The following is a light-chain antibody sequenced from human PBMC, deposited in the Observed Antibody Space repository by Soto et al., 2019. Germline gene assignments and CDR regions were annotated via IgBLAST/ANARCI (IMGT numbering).Light chain of an antibody. CDR2: EVT. CDR1: SSDIGGYDY. V-gene: IGLV2-14*01. CDR3: SSCTSFTTYV. J-gene: IGLJ1*01. Sequence: QSVLTQPASVSGSPGQSITISCTGTSSDIGGYDYVSWYQQYPGKAPKLIIYEVTNRPSGVSNRFSGSKSGNTASLTISGLQAEDEADYFCSSCTSFTTYVFGPGTKVTVL.